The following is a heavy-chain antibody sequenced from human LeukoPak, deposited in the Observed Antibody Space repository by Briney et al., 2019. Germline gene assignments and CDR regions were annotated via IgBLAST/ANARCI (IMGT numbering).Heavy chain of an antibody. CDR3: ARESVAGPHFDY. Sequence: PGGSLRLSCVASGFTFSSYSMNWVRQAPGRGLEWVSSISSSSSYIYYADSVKGRFTISRDNAKNSLYLQMNSLRAEDTAVYYCARESVAGPHFDYWGQGTLVTVSS. CDR1: GFTFSSYS. J-gene: IGHJ4*02. D-gene: IGHD6-19*01. V-gene: IGHV3-21*01. CDR2: ISSSSSYI.